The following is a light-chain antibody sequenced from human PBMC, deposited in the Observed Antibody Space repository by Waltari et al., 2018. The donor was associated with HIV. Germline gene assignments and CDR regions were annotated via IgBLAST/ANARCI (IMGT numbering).Light chain of an antibody. CDR1: NSNVGISY. J-gene: IGLJ3*02. CDR2: GIN. V-gene: IGLV1-47*01. Sequence: QSVLTQPPSASGTPGQRVTISCSGSNSNVGISYVYWYQQRPGTTPKLVIYGINQRPSGVPDRFSGSKSGTSVSLVISGIRSEDEGDYYCAAWDYSLSGWVFGGGTKLTVL. CDR3: AAWDYSLSGWV.